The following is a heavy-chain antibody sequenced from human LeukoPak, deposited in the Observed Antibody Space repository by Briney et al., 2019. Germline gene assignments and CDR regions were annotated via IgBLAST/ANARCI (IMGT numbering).Heavy chain of an antibody. D-gene: IGHD3-10*01. CDR2: IYYSGST. CDR1: GDSISSYY. Sequence: SETLSLTCTVSGDSISSYYWSWIRQPPGKGLEWIGYIYYSGSTNYNPSLKSRVTISVDTSKNQFSLKLSSVTAADTAVYYCARVSYGSGSYYWGQGTLVTVSS. V-gene: IGHV4-59*01. J-gene: IGHJ4*02. CDR3: ARVSYGSGSYY.